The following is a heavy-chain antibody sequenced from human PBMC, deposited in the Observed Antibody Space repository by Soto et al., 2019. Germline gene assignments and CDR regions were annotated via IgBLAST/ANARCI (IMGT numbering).Heavy chain of an antibody. Sequence: SETLSLTCTVSGGSISSCDYYWIWIRQAPRTGLEWIWYIYYSGSTYYTSSLTSRVTISIDTSKNQFSLKLSSGTAADTAVYYCASHTYYYDNTAPDYWGQGTLVTVSS. V-gene: IGHV4-30-4*01. J-gene: IGHJ4*02. CDR1: GGSISSCDYY. CDR3: ASHTYYYDNTAPDY. CDR2: IYYSGST. D-gene: IGHD3-22*01.